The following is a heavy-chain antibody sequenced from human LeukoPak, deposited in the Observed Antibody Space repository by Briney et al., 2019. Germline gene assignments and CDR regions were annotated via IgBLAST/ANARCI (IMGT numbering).Heavy chain of an antibody. CDR2: IYYSGST. Sequence: SETLSLTGTVSAGSISSISYYWGWIRQPPGKGLEWIGSIYYSGSTYNNPSLKSRVTISVDTSKNQFSLKLSSVTAVDTAVYYCVGELYYYYYMDVWGKGTTVTVSS. J-gene: IGHJ6*03. CDR3: VGELYYYYYMDV. V-gene: IGHV4-39*07. CDR1: AGSISSISYY.